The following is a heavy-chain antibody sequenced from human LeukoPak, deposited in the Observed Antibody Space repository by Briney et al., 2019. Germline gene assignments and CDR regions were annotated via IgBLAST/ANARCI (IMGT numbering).Heavy chain of an antibody. V-gene: IGHV4-59*01. Sequence: SETLSLTCTVSGGSISSYYWSWIRQPPGKGLEWIGYIYYSGSTNYNPSLKSRVTISVDTSKNQFSLKLSSVTAADTAVYYCARGAYGDPTSFDYWGQGTLVTVSS. D-gene: IGHD4-17*01. CDR2: IYYSGST. J-gene: IGHJ4*02. CDR3: ARGAYGDPTSFDY. CDR1: GGSISSYY.